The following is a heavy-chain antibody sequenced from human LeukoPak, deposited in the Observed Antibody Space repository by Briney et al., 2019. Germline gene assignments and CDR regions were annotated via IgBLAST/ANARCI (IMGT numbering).Heavy chain of an antibody. D-gene: IGHD4-23*01. V-gene: IGHV3-7*01. CDR2: IKQDGSEK. Sequence: GGSLRLSCAASGFTFSSYWMSWVRQAPGKGLEWVANIKQDGSEKYCVDSVKGRFTISRDNSKNTLYLQMNSLRAEDTAVYYCARDYLLGDAFDIRGQGTMVTVSS. CDR1: GFTFSSYW. J-gene: IGHJ3*02. CDR3: ARDYLLGDAFDI.